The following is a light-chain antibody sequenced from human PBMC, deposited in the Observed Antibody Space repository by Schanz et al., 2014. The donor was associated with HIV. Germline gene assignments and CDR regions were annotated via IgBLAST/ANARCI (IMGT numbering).Light chain of an antibody. Sequence: QSALTQPASVSGSPGQSITISCTGTSSDVGGHNLVSWYQQHPGKVPQLLIFEVTKRPSGVSYRFSGSKSGNTASLTISGLQSEDEADYYCAAWDDSLNGLFGGGTKLTVL. V-gene: IGLV2-23*02. J-gene: IGLJ2*01. CDR1: SSDVGGHNL. CDR3: AAWDDSLNGL. CDR2: EVT.